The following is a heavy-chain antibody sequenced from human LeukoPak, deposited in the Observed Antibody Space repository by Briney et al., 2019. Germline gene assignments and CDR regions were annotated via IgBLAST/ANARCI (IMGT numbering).Heavy chain of an antibody. Sequence: SSQTLSLTCTVSGGSISSGSYYWSWIRQPAGKGLEWIGRMYTSGSTNYNPSLKSRVSISIDTSKNQFSLKLTSVTAADTAVYYCGRALNRWEVYDSWGQGTLVTVSS. CDR1: GGSISSGSYY. D-gene: IGHD1-26*01. J-gene: IGHJ4*02. CDR2: MYTSGST. CDR3: GRALNRWEVYDS. V-gene: IGHV4-61*02.